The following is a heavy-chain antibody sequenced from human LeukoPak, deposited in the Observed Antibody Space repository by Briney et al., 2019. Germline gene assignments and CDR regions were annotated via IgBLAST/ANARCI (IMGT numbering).Heavy chain of an antibody. Sequence: SLRLAFSVYGFVFDDYAVASVRQVPGRGLGWVSGLRWGSRIFTYSDSLEGRFTISIDNARHSVDLQLNSWRDDDHPLYYCAKDVFRGVGYSAAFHSWGPGAQVTVSS. CDR1: GFVFDDYA. CDR3: AKDVFRGVGYSAAFHS. V-gene: IGHV3-9*01. J-gene: IGHJ1*01. D-gene: IGHD1-26*01. CDR2: LRWGSRIF.